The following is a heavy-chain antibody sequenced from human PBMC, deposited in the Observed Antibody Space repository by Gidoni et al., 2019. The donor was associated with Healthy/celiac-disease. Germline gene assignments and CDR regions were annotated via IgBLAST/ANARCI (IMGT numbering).Heavy chain of an antibody. V-gene: IGHV4-39*01. CDR3: ARSKTYYYDSSGYYYPHWFDP. CDR2: IYYSGST. D-gene: IGHD3-22*01. J-gene: IGHJ5*02. CDR1: GGSISSSSYS. Sequence: QLQLQESGPGLVKPSETLSLTCPVSGGSISSSSYSWGWIRQPPGKGLEWIGSIYYSGSTYYNPSLKSRVTISVDTSKNQFALKLSSVTAADTAVYYCARSKTYYYDSSGYYYPHWFDPWGQGTLVTVSS.